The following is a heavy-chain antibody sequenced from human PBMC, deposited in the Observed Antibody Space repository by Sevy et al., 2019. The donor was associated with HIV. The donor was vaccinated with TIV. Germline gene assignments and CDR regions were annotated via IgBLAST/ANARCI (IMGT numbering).Heavy chain of an antibody. V-gene: IGHV1-8*01. CDR2: MNPNSGNT. CDR1: GYTFTSYD. Sequence: ASVKVSCKASGYTFTSYDINWVRQATGQGLEWMGWMNPNSGNTGYAQKFQGRVTMTRNTSISTAYMELSSLRSEDTAVYYCARGTAGGKQWREPLKIWGQGTLVTVSS. CDR3: ARGTAGGKQWREPLKI. J-gene: IGHJ4*02. D-gene: IGHD6-19*01.